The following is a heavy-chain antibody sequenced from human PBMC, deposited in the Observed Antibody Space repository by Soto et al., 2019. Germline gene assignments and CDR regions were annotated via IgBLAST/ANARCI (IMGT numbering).Heavy chain of an antibody. CDR3: ARGDSLYSNSSTYYFDY. Sequence: SVKVSCKASGGSFSIYAISWVLQAPGQGLEWMGGIIPIFGTANYAQKFQGRVTITEDESTSTAYMELSSLRSEDTAVYYCARGDSLYSNSSTYYFDYWGQGKLVTVSS. J-gene: IGHJ4*02. D-gene: IGHD4-4*01. CDR2: IIPIFGTA. V-gene: IGHV1-69*13. CDR1: GGSFSIYA.